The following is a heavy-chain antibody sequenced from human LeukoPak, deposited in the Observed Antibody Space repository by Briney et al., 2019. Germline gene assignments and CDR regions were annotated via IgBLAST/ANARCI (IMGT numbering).Heavy chain of an antibody. Sequence: GGSLRLSCAASGLTFDDYAMHWVRQAPGKGLEWVSGISWNSGSIVYADSVKGRFTISRDNAKNSLYLQMNSLRAEDTAVYYCARSPFSGYGRIYYFDYWGQGTLVTVSS. J-gene: IGHJ4*02. V-gene: IGHV3-9*01. D-gene: IGHD5-12*01. CDR1: GLTFDDYA. CDR3: ARSPFSGYGRIYYFDY. CDR2: ISWNSGSI.